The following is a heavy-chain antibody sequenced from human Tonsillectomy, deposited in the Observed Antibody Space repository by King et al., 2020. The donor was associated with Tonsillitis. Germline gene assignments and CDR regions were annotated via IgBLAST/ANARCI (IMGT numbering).Heavy chain of an antibody. CDR3: AKELGMNWSHDAFDI. V-gene: IGHV3-30*02. Sequence: VQLVESGGGVVQPGGSLRLSCAASGFTFSSYGMHWVRQAPGKGLEWVAFIRYDGSNKYYADSVKGRFTISRDNSKNTLYLQMNSLRAEDTAVYYCAKELGMNWSHDAFDIWGQGTMVTVSS. D-gene: IGHD1-1*01. J-gene: IGHJ3*02. CDR2: IRYDGSNK. CDR1: GFTFSSYG.